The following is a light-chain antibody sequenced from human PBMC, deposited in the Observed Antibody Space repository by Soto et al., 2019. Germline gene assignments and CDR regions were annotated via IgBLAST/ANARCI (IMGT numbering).Light chain of an antibody. J-gene: IGKJ2*02. CDR1: QSISTY. CDR2: AAS. CDR3: QQGYSNPRT. V-gene: IGKV1-39*01. Sequence: DIQMTQSPSSLSASVGDRVTITCRASQSISTYLNWYQQITGKAPKLLIYAASTLQSGVPSRFSGGGSGTDFTLTISSLQPEDFATYFCQQGYSNPRTFGQGTKLEIK.